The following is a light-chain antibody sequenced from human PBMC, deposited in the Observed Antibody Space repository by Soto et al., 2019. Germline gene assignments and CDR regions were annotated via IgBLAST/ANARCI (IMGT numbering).Light chain of an antibody. CDR3: KQSYGTPIP. CDR1: QSSSRY. Sequence: DSQMTLAPSSLSASVGDRVTITFRASQSSSRYLNWYQQKPGKAPNLLIYVASSLQSEVPSRFSGSGYGKDFTLTITSLQPEDVATYYCKQSYGTPIPFGKGTRLEI. CDR2: VAS. J-gene: IGKJ5*01. V-gene: IGKV1-39*01.